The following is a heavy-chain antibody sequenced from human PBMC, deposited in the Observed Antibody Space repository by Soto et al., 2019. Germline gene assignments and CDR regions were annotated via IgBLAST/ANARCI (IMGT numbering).Heavy chain of an antibody. CDR3: ARARIIAALGFDP. Sequence: SVKVSCKASGGTFSSYAISWVRQAPGQGLEWMGGIIPIFGTANYAQKFQGRVTITADKSTSTAYMELSSLRSEDTAVYYCARARIIAALGFDPWGQGTLVTVSS. V-gene: IGHV1-69*06. CDR2: IIPIFGTA. CDR1: GGTFSSYA. J-gene: IGHJ5*02. D-gene: IGHD6-6*01.